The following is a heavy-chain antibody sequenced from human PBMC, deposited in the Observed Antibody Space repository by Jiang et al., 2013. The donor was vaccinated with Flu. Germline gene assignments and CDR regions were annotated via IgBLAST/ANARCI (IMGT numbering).Heavy chain of an antibody. D-gene: IGHD6-6*01. CDR1: GGSISSYY. CDR2: INHSGST. CDR3: ARVDSSSSYYYYYYGMDV. Sequence: GPGLVKPSETLSLTCTVSGGSISSYYWSWIRQPPGKGLEWIGEINHSGSTNYNPSLKSRVTISVDTSKNQFSLKLSSVTAADTAVYYCARVDSSSSYYYYYYGMDVVGPRATVTVSS. J-gene: IGHJ6*02. V-gene: IGHV4-34*01.